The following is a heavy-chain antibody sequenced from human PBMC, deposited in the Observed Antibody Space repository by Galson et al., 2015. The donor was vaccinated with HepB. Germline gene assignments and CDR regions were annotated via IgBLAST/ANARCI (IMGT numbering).Heavy chain of an antibody. CDR3: ARDQNYYDFWSGYPQRHYYYYYGMDV. CDR1: GYIFTTYG. CDR2: IIPIFGIA. D-gene: IGHD3-3*01. V-gene: IGHV1-69*17. Sequence: VKVSCKASGYIFTTYGISWVRQAPGQGLEWMGGIIPIFGIANYAQKFQGRVTITADKSTSTAYMELSSLRSEDTAVYYCARDQNYYDFWSGYPQRHYYYYYGMDVWGQGTTVTVSS. J-gene: IGHJ6*02.